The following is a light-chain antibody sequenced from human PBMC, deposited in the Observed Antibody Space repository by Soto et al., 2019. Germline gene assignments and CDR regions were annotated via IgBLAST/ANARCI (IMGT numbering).Light chain of an antibody. CDR2: GAS. Sequence: EIVLTHSPGTLSLSPCERATLSFRASQSVSSNLAWYQQKPGQAPRLLIYGASTRATGIPARFSGSGSGTEFTLTISSLQPEDFATYYCQQLYSFPLTFGGGTKVDI. V-gene: IGKV3-15*01. CDR3: QQLYSFPLT. CDR1: QSVSSN. J-gene: IGKJ4*01.